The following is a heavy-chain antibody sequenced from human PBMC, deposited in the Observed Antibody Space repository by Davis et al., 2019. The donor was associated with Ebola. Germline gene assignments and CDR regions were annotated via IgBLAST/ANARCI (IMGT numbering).Heavy chain of an antibody. Sequence: MPSETLSLTCAVHGVSFSGYYWNWIRQPPGKGLEWIGEINHSGRTNYNQSLKSRVTMSVDTSKNQFSLRVRSVTAADTAVYYCARGGGYGGYGMDVWGQGTTVTVSS. D-gene: IGHD6-25*01. CDR2: INHSGRT. V-gene: IGHV4-34*01. CDR1: GVSFSGYY. J-gene: IGHJ6*02. CDR3: ARGGGYGGYGMDV.